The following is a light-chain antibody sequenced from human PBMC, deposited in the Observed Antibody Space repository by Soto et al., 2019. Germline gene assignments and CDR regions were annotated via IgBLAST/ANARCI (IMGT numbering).Light chain of an antibody. CDR3: QQYVTSPAIT. J-gene: IGKJ5*01. CDR1: ESVGDY. CDR2: GAT. V-gene: IGKV3-20*01. Sequence: EIVLTQSPGALSLSPGERATLSCWASESVGDYLAWYQQKPGQAPRLLIYGATKRTSGTPVRFSGTGSETAFTLAISRLEPGDFAVYYCQQYVTSPAITFGQGTRLEIK.